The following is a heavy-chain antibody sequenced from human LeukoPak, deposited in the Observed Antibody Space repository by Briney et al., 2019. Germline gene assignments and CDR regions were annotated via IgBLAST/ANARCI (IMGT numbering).Heavy chain of an antibody. V-gene: IGHV3-74*01. CDR1: GFPFSSYW. CDR3: ARGPGYCSGGSCIYFDY. Sequence: QPGGSLLLSCAASGFPFSSYWMHWVRQAPGKGLVWVSRINSDGSSTSYAASVKGRLTISRNNAKNTLYLQMNSLRAEDTAVYYCARGPGYCSGGSCIYFDYWGQGTLVTVSS. J-gene: IGHJ4*02. CDR2: INSDGSST. D-gene: IGHD2-15*01.